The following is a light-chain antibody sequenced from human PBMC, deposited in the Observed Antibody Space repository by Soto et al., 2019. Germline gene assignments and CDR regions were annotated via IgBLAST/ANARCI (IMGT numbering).Light chain of an antibody. CDR3: QQSYSSPGT. J-gene: IGKJ1*01. CDR1: QSVSKY. Sequence: DIQMTQSPSSLSASVGDTITITCRASQSVSKYLNWYQQKPGKAPKLLIYGASSLHSGVPSRFSGSGAGTYFTLTIISLQPEDFASYFCQQSYSSPGTFGQGTKVEI. V-gene: IGKV1-39*01. CDR2: GAS.